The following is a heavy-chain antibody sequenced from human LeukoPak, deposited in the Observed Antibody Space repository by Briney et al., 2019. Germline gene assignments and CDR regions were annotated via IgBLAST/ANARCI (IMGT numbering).Heavy chain of an antibody. CDR1: GGTFSSYA. J-gene: IGHJ3*02. Sequence: ASVKVSCKASGGTFSSYAISWVRQAPGQGLEWMGRIIPILGIANYAQKFQGRVTITADKSTRTAYMELSSLRSEDTAVYYCARRDYDILTGLTNRAFDIWGQGTMVTVSS. D-gene: IGHD3-9*01. CDR2: IIPILGIA. CDR3: ARRDYDILTGLTNRAFDI. V-gene: IGHV1-69*04.